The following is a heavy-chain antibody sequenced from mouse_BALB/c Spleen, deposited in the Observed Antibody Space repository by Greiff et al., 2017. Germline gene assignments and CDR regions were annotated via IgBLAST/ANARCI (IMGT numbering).Heavy chain of an antibody. Sequence: VQLQQSGAELVKPGASVKLSCTASGFNIKDTYMHWVKQRPEQGLEWIGRIDPANGNTKYDPKFQGKATITADTSSTTAYLQLSSLTSEDTAVYYCARDDDYYAMDYWGQGTSVTVSS. CDR2: IDPANGNT. D-gene: IGHD2-3*01. J-gene: IGHJ4*01. CDR3: ARDDDYYAMDY. V-gene: IGHV14-3*02. CDR1: GFNIKDTY.